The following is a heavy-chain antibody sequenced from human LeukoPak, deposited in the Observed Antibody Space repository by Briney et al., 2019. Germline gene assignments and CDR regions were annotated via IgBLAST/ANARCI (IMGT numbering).Heavy chain of an antibody. Sequence: GGSLRLSCAASGFTFSSYWMHWVRQAPGKGLVWVSRISTDASSTTYADSVKGRFTISRDNAKDTLYLQMNSLRAEDTAVYYCTGHHQAYSRTYWGQGTLVTVSS. CDR1: GFTFSSYW. D-gene: IGHD6-13*01. V-gene: IGHV3-74*01. J-gene: IGHJ4*02. CDR3: TGHHQAYSRTY. CDR2: ISTDASST.